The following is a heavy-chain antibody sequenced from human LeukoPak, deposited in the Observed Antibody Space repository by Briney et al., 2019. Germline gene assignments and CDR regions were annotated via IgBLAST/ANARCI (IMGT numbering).Heavy chain of an antibody. D-gene: IGHD4-17*01. CDR1: GFTFGSYG. J-gene: IGHJ6*03. CDR2: ISYDGSNK. Sequence: GGSLRLSCAASGFTFGSYGMHWVRQAPGKGLEWVAVISYDGSNKYYADSVKGRFTISRDNSKNTLYLQMNSLRAEDTAVYYCAKGVDYGDYGPYYYYMDVWGKGTTVTISS. V-gene: IGHV3-30*18. CDR3: AKGVDYGDYGPYYYYMDV.